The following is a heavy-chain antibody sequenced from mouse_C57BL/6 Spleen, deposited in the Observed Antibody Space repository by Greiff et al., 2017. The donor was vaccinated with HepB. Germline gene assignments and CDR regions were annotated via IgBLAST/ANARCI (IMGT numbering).Heavy chain of an antibody. CDR3: ARGEQGYFDV. Sequence: VQLQESGAELARPGASVKLSCKASGYTFTSYGISWVKQRTGQGLEWIGEIYPRSGNTYYNEKFKGKATLTADKSSSTAYMELRSLTSEDSAVYFCARGEQGYFDVWGTGTTVTVSS. CDR2: IYPRSGNT. CDR1: GYTFTSYG. J-gene: IGHJ1*03. V-gene: IGHV1-81*01.